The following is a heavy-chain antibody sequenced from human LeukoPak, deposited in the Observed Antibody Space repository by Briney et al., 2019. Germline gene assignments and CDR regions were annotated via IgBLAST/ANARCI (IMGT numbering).Heavy chain of an antibody. CDR3: ARVATGVTTTV. CDR1: AFTFSSYS. V-gene: IGHV3-21*01. Sequence: GGSLRLSCAASAFTFSSYSMNWVRQAPGKGLEWVSSISSSSSYIYYADSVKGRFTISRDNAKNSLYLQMNSLRAEDTAVYYCARVATGVTTTVWGQGTLVTVSS. J-gene: IGHJ4*02. CDR2: ISSSSSYI. D-gene: IGHD4-17*01.